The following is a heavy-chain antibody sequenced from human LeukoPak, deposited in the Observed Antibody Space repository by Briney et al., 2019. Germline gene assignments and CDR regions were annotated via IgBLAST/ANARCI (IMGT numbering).Heavy chain of an antibody. V-gene: IGHV4-39*01. CDR1: GXSISSSSYY. CDR3: ARQGNLWFGELFNPYFDY. Sequence: SETLSLTCTVSGXSISSSSYYWGWIRQPPGKGLEWIGSIYYSGSTYYNPSLKSRVTISVDTSKNQFSLKLSSVTAADTAVYYCARQGNLWFGELFNPYFDYWGQGTLVTVSS. CDR2: IYYSGST. D-gene: IGHD3-10*01. J-gene: IGHJ4*02.